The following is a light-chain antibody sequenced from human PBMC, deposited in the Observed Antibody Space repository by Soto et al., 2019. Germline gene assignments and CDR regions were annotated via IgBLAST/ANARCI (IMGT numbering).Light chain of an antibody. CDR1: QSISSY. J-gene: IGKJ2*01. Sequence: DIQMTQSPSSLSASVGDRVTITCRASQSISSYLNWYQQKPGKAPKLLIYAASSLQSGVPSRFRGSGSGTDFTLTSSSLQPPDFATYYCQQSYSTPYTFGQGTKLEIK. V-gene: IGKV1-39*01. CDR2: AAS. CDR3: QQSYSTPYT.